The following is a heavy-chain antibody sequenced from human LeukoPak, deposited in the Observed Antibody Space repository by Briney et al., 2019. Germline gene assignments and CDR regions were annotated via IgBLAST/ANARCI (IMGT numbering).Heavy chain of an antibody. Sequence: GGSLRLSCAASGFTFSSYAMSWVRQAPGKGLEWVSAISGSGVSTYYADSVKGRFTISRDNAKNSLYLQMNSLRAEDTAVYYCARGVDTFDYWGQGTLVTVSS. CDR1: GFTFSSYA. CDR3: ARGVDTFDY. J-gene: IGHJ4*02. V-gene: IGHV3-23*01. CDR2: ISGSGVST.